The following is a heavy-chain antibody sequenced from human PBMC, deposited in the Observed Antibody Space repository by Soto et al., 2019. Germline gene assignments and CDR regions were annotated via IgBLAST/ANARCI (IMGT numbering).Heavy chain of an antibody. D-gene: IGHD3-10*01. CDR1: GYTFTSNG. V-gene: IGHV1-18*01. CDR2: ISANSGNT. J-gene: IGHJ4*02. Sequence: ASVKVSCKASGYTFTSNGISWVRQAPGQGLEWMGWISANSGNTNYAQKLQGRVIMTTETSTTTAYMELRSLRSDDTAVYYFARDSSTMVRGVILYYFDYWGQGTLVTVSS. CDR3: ARDSSTMVRGVILYYFDY.